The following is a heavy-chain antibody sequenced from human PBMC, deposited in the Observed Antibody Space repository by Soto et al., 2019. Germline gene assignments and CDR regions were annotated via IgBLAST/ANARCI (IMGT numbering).Heavy chain of an antibody. CDR1: GNSIRTSSYS. D-gene: IGHD3-10*01. J-gene: IGHJ4*02. CDR3: ARDPAGSGSYSLDY. CDR2: IFYSGRT. Sequence: QLQESGPGLVKPSQTLPLTCTVSGNSIRTSSYSWNWIRQHPGKGLEWIGNIFYSGRTYYNPSLRSRVIISVDTSKNQFSLKLNSVTAAATAVYYCARDPAGSGSYSLDYWGQGTLVTVSS. V-gene: IGHV4-31*03.